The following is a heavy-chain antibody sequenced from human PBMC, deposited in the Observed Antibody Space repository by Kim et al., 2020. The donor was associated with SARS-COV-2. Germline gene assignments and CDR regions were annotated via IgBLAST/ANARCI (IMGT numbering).Heavy chain of an antibody. D-gene: IGHD6-13*01. Sequence: GGSLRLSCAASGFTFDDYGMSWVRQAPGKGLEWVSGINWNGGSTGYADSVKGRFTISRDNAKNSLYLQMNSLRAEDTALYYCARGLEGAAAATFDYWGQGTLVTVSS. CDR3: ARGLEGAAAATFDY. J-gene: IGHJ4*02. V-gene: IGHV3-20*04. CDR2: INWNGGST. CDR1: GFTFDDYG.